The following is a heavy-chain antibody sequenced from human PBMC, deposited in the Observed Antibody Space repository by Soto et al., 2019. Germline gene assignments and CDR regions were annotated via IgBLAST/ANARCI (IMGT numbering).Heavy chain of an antibody. D-gene: IGHD1-1*01. V-gene: IGHV4-39*01. J-gene: IGHJ4*02. CDR1: GGSISSSSYY. CDR2: IYYSGIT. Sequence: QLQLQESGPGLVKPSETLSLTCTVSGGSISSSSYYWGWIRQPPGKGLEWIGSIYYSGITYYNPCLKNRGTMCVDTSTNQYSLKLSSVTAADTAVYYCARSMRLEQRIAYWGQGTLVTVSS. CDR3: ARSMRLEQRIAY.